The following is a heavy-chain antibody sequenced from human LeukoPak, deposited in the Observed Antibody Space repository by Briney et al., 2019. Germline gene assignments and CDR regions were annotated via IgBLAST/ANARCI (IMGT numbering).Heavy chain of an antibody. J-gene: IGHJ4*02. CDR1: GYTLTELS. Sequence: ASVKVSCKVSGYTLTELSMHWVRQAPGKGLEWMGGFDPEDGETIYAQKFQGRVTMTEDTSTDTAYMELSSLRSEDTAVYYCATEINERYSGSPPLGYWGQGTLVTVSS. CDR2: FDPEDGET. V-gene: IGHV1-24*01. CDR3: ATEINERYSGSPPLGY. D-gene: IGHD1-26*01.